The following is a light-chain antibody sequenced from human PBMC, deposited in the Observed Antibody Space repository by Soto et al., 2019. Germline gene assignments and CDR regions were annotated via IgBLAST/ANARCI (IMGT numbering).Light chain of an antibody. Sequence: QSALTQPRSVSESPGQSVTISCTGTSGDVGGYNYVSWYQQHPGKAPKVIIYDVTKRPSGVPDRFSGSKSGNTASLTISGLQAEDEADYYCCSHAGSHPWVFGGGTKLTVL. CDR1: SGDVGGYNY. V-gene: IGLV2-11*01. J-gene: IGLJ3*02. CDR3: CSHAGSHPWV. CDR2: DVT.